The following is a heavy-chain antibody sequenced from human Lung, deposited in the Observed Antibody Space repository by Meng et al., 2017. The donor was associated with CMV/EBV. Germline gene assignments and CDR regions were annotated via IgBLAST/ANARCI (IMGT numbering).Heavy chain of an antibody. D-gene: IGHD6-13*01. CDR3: ARDHRTSIAAAGTVDY. J-gene: IGHJ4*02. V-gene: IGHV3-21*01. CDR2: ISSSSSYI. CDR1: GFTFSSYS. Sequence: GGSLGLXCAASGFTFSSYSMNWVRQAPEKGLEWVSSISSSSSYIYYADSVKGRFTISRDNAKNSLYLQMNSLRAEDTAVYYCARDHRTSIAAAGTVDYWGQGTLVTVSS.